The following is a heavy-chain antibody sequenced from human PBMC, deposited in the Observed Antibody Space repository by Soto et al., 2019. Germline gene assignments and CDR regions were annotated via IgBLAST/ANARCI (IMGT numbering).Heavy chain of an antibody. J-gene: IGHJ5*02. CDR2: INIDGSDT. CDR1: GFTFSSYG. Sequence: GGSLRLSCAASGFTFSSYGMHWVRHAPGKGPVWVSHINIDGSDTTYADSVKGRFTISRDNAKNSLYLQMNSLRAEDTAVYYCARPPIAAAAGKSWFDPWGQGTLVTVSS. CDR3: ARPPIAAAAGKSWFDP. V-gene: IGHV3-74*01. D-gene: IGHD6-13*01.